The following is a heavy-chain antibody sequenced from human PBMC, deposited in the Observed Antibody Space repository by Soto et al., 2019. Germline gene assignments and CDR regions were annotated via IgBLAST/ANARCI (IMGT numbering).Heavy chain of an antibody. CDR1: GGTFSSYA. CDR3: ARLGGYCTNGVCPITDPFDY. V-gene: IGHV1-69*13. Sequence: SVKVSCKASGGTFSSYAISWVRQAPGQGLEWMGGIIPIFGTANYAQKFQGRVTITADESTSTAYMELSSVTAADTAVYYCARLGGYCTNGVCPITDPFDYWGQGTLVTVSS. D-gene: IGHD2-8*01. J-gene: IGHJ4*02. CDR2: IIPIFGTA.